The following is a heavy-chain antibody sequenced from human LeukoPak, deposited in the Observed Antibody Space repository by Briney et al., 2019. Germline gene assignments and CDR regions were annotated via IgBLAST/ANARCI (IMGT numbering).Heavy chain of an antibody. V-gene: IGHV3-33*06. CDR1: GFTFSSYG. D-gene: IGHD3-10*01. J-gene: IGHJ6*03. Sequence: GGSLRLSCAASGFTFSSYGMHWVRQAPGKGLEWVAVIWYDGSNKYYADSVKGRFTISRDNSKNTLYLQMNSLRAEDTAVYYCAKVMKGSERLTMVRGVIIKTAGLYYMDVWGKGTTVTVSS. CDR3: AKVMKGSERLTMVRGVIIKTAGLYYMDV. CDR2: IWYDGSNK.